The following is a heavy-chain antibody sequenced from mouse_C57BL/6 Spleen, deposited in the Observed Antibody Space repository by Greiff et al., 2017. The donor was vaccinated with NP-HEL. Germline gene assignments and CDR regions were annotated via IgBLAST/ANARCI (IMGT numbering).Heavy chain of an antibody. CDR3: TRSGSSFPYAMDY. CDR1: GYTFTDYE. CDR2: IDPETGGT. D-gene: IGHD1-1*01. V-gene: IGHV1-15*01. Sequence: VQLQQSGAELVRPGASVTLSCKASGYTFTDYEMHWVKQTPVHGLEWIGAIDPETGGTAYNQKFKGKAILTADKSSSTAYMELRSLTSEDSAVYYCTRSGSSFPYAMDYWGQGTSVTVSS. J-gene: IGHJ4*01.